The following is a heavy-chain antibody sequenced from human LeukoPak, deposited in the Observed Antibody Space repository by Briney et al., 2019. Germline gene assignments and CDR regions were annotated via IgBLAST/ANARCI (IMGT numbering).Heavy chain of an antibody. Sequence: SETLSLTRTVSGGSISSYYWSWIRQLPGKGLEWIGYIYYSGSTNYNPSLKSRVTISVDTSKNQFSLKLSSVTAADTAVYYFAIGGGWLQLSHFDYWGQGTLVTVSS. CDR1: GGSISSYY. CDR2: IYYSGST. J-gene: IGHJ4*02. D-gene: IGHD5-24*01. V-gene: IGHV4-59*01. CDR3: AIGGGWLQLSHFDY.